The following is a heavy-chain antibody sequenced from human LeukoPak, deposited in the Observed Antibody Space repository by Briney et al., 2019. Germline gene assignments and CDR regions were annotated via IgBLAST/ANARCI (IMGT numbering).Heavy chain of an antibody. Sequence: GGSLRLSCAASGFTFSSYAMSWVRQAPGKGLEWVSAISGSGGSTYYADSVKGRFTISRDNSKNTLYLQMNSLRAEDTAVYYCAKGATIFGVVIQHFDYWGQGTLVTVSS. CDR1: GFTFSSYA. CDR3: AKGATIFGVVIQHFDY. D-gene: IGHD3-3*01. V-gene: IGHV3-23*01. J-gene: IGHJ4*02. CDR2: ISGSGGST.